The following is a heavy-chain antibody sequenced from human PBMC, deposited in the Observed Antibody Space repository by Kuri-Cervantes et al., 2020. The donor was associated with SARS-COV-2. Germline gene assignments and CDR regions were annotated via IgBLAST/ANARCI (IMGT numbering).Heavy chain of an antibody. Sequence: LSLTCAASGFTFSSYAMHWVRQAPGKGLEWVALISYDGSNKYYADSVKGRFTISRDNSKNTLYLQMNSLRAEDTAVYYCARDLRLGKSLDYWGQGTLVTVSS. CDR1: GFTFSSYA. J-gene: IGHJ4*02. CDR3: ARDLRLGKSLDY. D-gene: IGHD7-27*01. CDR2: ISYDGSNK. V-gene: IGHV3-30-3*01.